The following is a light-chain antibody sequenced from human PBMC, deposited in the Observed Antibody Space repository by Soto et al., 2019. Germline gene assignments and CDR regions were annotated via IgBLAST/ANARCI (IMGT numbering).Light chain of an antibody. Sequence: EIVMTQSPATLSVSPGERATLSCRASQSVSSNLAWYQQKPGQAPRLLIYGASTKATGIPARFSGSGSWTEFTLTISRLQSEDFAVYYCQQYNNCPGWTFGQGTKVEIK. J-gene: IGKJ1*01. V-gene: IGKV3-15*01. CDR1: QSVSSN. CDR2: GAS. CDR3: QQYNNCPGWT.